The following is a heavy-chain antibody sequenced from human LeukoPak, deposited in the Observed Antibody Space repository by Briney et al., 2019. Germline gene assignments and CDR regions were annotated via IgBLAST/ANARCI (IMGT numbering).Heavy chain of an antibody. CDR3: AREGRSGSRRPRYFQH. V-gene: IGHV4-34*01. Sequence: SETLSLTCAVYGGSFSGYYWSWIRQPPGKGLEWIGEINHSGSTNYNPSLKSRVTISVDASKNQFSLKLSSVTAADTAVYYCAREGRSGSRRPRYFQHWGQGTLVTVSS. CDR2: INHSGST. CDR1: GGSFSGYY. J-gene: IGHJ1*01. D-gene: IGHD1-26*01.